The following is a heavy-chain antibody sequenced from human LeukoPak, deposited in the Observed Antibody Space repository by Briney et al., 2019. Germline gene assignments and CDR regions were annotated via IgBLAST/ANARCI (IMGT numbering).Heavy chain of an antibody. Sequence: GGSLRLSCAASGFTFDDYTMHWVRQAPGKGLEWVSLISWDGGSTYYAASVKGRFTISRDNSKNSLYLQMNSLRTEDTALYYCAKDISGGLQQPDAFDIWGQGTMVTVSS. J-gene: IGHJ3*02. CDR2: ISWDGGST. CDR1: GFTFDDYT. CDR3: AKDISGGLQQPDAFDI. D-gene: IGHD6-13*01. V-gene: IGHV3-43*01.